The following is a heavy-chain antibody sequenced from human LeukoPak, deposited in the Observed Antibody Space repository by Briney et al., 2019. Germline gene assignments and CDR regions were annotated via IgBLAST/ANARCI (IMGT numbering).Heavy chain of an antibody. D-gene: IGHD1-26*01. J-gene: IGHJ2*01. CDR2: IYYRGST. CDR1: GASINSHY. V-gene: IGHV4-59*11. Sequence: KSSETLSLTCTVSGASINSHYWSWIRQPPGKGLEWVAYIYYRGSTNYNSSLKSRVTVSVDTSKNHFSLKLTSMTAADTAVYYCARGVVGVTGAWYFDLWGRGTLVTVSS. CDR3: ARGVVGVTGAWYFDL.